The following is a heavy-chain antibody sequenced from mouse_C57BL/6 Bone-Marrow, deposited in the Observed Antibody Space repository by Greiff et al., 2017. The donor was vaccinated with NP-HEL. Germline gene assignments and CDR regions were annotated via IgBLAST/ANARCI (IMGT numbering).Heavy chain of an antibody. J-gene: IGHJ1*03. CDR1: GFTFSSYA. CDR2: ISDGGSYT. Sequence: EVKLMESGGGLVKPGGSLKLSCAASGFTFSSYAMSWVRQTPEKRLAWVATISDGGSYTYYPDNVKGRFTISRDNAKNNLYLQMSHLKSEDTAMYYCAKEGRFYWYFDVWGTGTTVTVSS. CDR3: AKEGRFYWYFDV. V-gene: IGHV5-4*01.